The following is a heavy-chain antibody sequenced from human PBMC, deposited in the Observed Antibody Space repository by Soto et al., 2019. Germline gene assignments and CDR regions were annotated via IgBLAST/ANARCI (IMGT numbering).Heavy chain of an antibody. V-gene: IGHV3-74*01. CDR3: ARGSYYDFWSGYGVYYYYYMDV. J-gene: IGHJ6*03. CDR2: INSDGSST. D-gene: IGHD3-3*01. CDR1: GFTFSSYW. Sequence: GGSRRLSCAASGFTFSSYWMHWVRQAPGKGLVWVSRINSDGSSTSYADSVKGRFTISRDNAKNTLYLQMNSLRAEDTAVYYCARGSYYDFWSGYGVYYYYYMDVWGKGTTVTVSS.